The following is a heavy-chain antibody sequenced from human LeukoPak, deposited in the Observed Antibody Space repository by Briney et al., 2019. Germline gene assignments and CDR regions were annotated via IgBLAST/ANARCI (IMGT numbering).Heavy chain of an antibody. J-gene: IGHJ5*02. D-gene: IGHD5-18*01. CDR3: ARDIVMVTYWFDP. Sequence: ASVKVPCKASGYTFTGYYMHWVRQAPGQGLEWMGWINPNRGGTNYAQKFQGRVTMTRDTSISTAYMELSRLRSDDTAVYYCARDIVMVTYWFDPWGQGTLVTVSS. CDR1: GYTFTGYY. CDR2: INPNRGGT. V-gene: IGHV1-2*02.